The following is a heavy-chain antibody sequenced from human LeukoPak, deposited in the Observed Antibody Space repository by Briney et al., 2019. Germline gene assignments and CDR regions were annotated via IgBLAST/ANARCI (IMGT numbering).Heavy chain of an antibody. Sequence: GGSLRLSCAASGFTFSSYSMNWVRQAPGKVLEWVSSISSSSSYIYYADSVKGRFTISRDNAKNSLYLQMNSLRAEDTAVYYCARELRDYGGNSEPYYYYMDVWGKGTTVTISS. J-gene: IGHJ6*03. CDR1: GFTFSSYS. D-gene: IGHD4-23*01. CDR3: ARELRDYGGNSEPYYYYMDV. V-gene: IGHV3-21*01. CDR2: ISSSSSYI.